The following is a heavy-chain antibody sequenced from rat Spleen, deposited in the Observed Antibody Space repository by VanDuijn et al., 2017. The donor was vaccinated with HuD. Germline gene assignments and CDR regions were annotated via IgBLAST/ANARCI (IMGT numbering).Heavy chain of an antibody. CDR2: IIYDGSTS. CDR1: GFTFNNYA. V-gene: IGHV5-29*01. Sequence: EVQLVESGGDLVQPGRSLKLSCAASGFTFNNYAMHWIRQAPTKGLEWVGTIIYDGSTSYYRDSVKGRFTISRDNAKSTLYLQMDSLRSEDTATYYCARLGTEAIGNWFSYWGQGTLVTVSS. D-gene: IGHD1-11*01. J-gene: IGHJ3*01. CDR3: ARLGTEAIGNWFSY.